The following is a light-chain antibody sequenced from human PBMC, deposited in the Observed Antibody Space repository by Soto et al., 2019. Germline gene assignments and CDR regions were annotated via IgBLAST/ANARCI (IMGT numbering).Light chain of an antibody. CDR1: QSIGSW. V-gene: IGKV1-5*01. Sequence: DIPMTQSPSTLSAFVGDRVTITCRASQSIGSWLAWYQQKPGKAPNLLIYDASSLESGVPSRFSGSGSGTEFTLTISSLQPDDFATYYCQQYNSYPRTFGQGTKVEI. CDR2: DAS. J-gene: IGKJ1*01. CDR3: QQYNSYPRT.